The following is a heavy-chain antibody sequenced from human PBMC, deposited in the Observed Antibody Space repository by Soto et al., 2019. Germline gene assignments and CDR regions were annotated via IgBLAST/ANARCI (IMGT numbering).Heavy chain of an antibody. J-gene: IGHJ3*02. CDR3: AKVRVRGVITKGAFDI. V-gene: IGHV3-23*01. CDR1: GFTFSSYA. Sequence: EVQLLESGGGLVQPGGSLRLSCAASGFTFSSYAMSWVRQAPGKGLEWVSAISGSGGSTYYADSVKGRFTISRDNSTNTLYLQMNSLRAEDTAVYYCAKVRVRGVITKGAFDIWGQGTMVTVSS. CDR2: ISGSGGST. D-gene: IGHD3-10*01.